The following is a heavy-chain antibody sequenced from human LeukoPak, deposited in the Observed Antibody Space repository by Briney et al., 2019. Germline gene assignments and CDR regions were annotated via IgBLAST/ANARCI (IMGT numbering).Heavy chain of an antibody. CDR1: GGSISSGSYY. V-gene: IGHV4-61*02. Sequence: TLSLTCTVSGGSISSGSYYWSWIRQPAGKGLEWIGRIYTSGSTNYNPSLKSRVTISVDTSKNRFSLKLSSVTAADTAVYYCARDAGSSWYPFDYWGQGTLVTVSS. D-gene: IGHD6-13*01. CDR2: IYTSGST. CDR3: ARDAGSSWYPFDY. J-gene: IGHJ4*02.